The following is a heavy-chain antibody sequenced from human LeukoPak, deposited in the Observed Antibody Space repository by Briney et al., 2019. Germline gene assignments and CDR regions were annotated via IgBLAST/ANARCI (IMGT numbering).Heavy chain of an antibody. V-gene: IGHV1-2*02. J-gene: IGHJ4*02. CDR2: INPNSGGT. Sequence: ASVKVSCKASGYTFTGYYMHWVRQAPGQGLEWMGWINPNSGGTNYAQKFQGRVTMTRDTSISTAYMELSRLRSDDTAVYYCARGRVGATPRLFDYWGQGTLVTVSS. CDR1: GYTFTGYY. CDR3: ARGRVGATPRLFDY. D-gene: IGHD1-26*01.